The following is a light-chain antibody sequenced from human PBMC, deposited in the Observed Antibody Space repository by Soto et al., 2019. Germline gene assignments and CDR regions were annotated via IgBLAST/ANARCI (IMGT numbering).Light chain of an antibody. Sequence: QLVLTQSPSASASLGASVKLTCNLSSGHSSYAIAWHQQQPEKGPRYLMKLNSDGSHSKGDGIPDRFSGSSSGAERYLTISSLQSEDEADYYCQTWGTGIYVVFGGGTKLTVL. J-gene: IGLJ2*01. V-gene: IGLV4-69*01. CDR2: LNSDGSH. CDR1: SGHSSYA. CDR3: QTWGTGIYVV.